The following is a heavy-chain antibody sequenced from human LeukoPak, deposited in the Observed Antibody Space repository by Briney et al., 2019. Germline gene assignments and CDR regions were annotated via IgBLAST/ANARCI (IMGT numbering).Heavy chain of an antibody. D-gene: IGHD4-17*01. J-gene: IGHJ4*02. CDR2: IYYSGST. V-gene: IGHV4-31*03. CDR1: GGSISSGGYY. CDR3: ARATAGNYGDYLD. Sequence: SETLSLTCTVSGGSISSGGYYWSWIRQHPGKGLEWIGYIYYSGSTYYNPSLKSRVTISVDTSKNQFSLKLSSVTAADTAVYYCARATAGNYGDYLDWGQETLVTVSS.